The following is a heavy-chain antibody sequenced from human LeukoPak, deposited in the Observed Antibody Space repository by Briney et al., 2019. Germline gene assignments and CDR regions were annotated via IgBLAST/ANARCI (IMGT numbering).Heavy chain of an antibody. CDR2: IYPGDSDA. Sequence: GESLKISCKGSGYSFTSYWIGWVRQMPGKGLEWMGIIYPGDSDARYSPSFQGQVTISADKSISTAYLQWSSLKASDTAMYYCARQQNYYGSGSKNFDPWGQGTLVTVSS. J-gene: IGHJ5*02. CDR1: GYSFTSYW. V-gene: IGHV5-51*01. CDR3: ARQQNYYGSGSKNFDP. D-gene: IGHD3-10*01.